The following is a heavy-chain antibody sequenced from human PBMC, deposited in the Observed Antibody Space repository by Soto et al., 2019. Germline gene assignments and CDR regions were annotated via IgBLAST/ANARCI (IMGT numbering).Heavy chain of an antibody. D-gene: IGHD2-21*02. V-gene: IGHV1-69*06. J-gene: IGHJ4*02. CDR2: IIPIFGTA. CDR3: AREDLFCGGDCYDDY. Sequence: SVKVSCKASRGTFSSYAISWVRQAPGQGLEWMGGIIPIFGTANYAQKFQGRVTITADKSTSTAYMELSSLRSEDTAVYYCAREDLFCGGDCYDDYWGQGTLVTVSS. CDR1: RGTFSSYA.